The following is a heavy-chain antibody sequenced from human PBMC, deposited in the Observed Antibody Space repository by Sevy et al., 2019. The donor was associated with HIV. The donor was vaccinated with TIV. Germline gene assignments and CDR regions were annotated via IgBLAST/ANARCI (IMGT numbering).Heavy chain of an antibody. V-gene: IGHV3-23*01. J-gene: IGHJ4*02. D-gene: IGHD3-22*01. CDR3: ATNGSYSNGYDPSPYYFDN. Sequence: GGSLRLSCAASGFTFSNYAMTWVRQAPGKGLEWVAAISGGGFSTNYADPVKGRFTISSDNSKNTLYLQMNSLRAEEPPMYYCATNGSYSNGYDPSPYYFDNWGLGTLVTVSS. CDR2: ISGGGFST. CDR1: GFTFSNYA.